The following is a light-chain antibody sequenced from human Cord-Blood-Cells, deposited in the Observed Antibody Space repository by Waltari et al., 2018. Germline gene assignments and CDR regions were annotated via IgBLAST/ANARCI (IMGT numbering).Light chain of an antibody. J-gene: IGLJ1*01. Sequence: QSVLTQPPSVSGAPGQRVTISCTGSSSNIGAGYDVHWYQQLPGTAPKLLSYGNRNRPSGVPDRFSASKSGTSASLAITGLQAEDEADYYCQSYDSSLSGYVFGTGTKVTVL. CDR2: GNR. V-gene: IGLV1-40*01. CDR1: SSNIGAGYD. CDR3: QSYDSSLSGYV.